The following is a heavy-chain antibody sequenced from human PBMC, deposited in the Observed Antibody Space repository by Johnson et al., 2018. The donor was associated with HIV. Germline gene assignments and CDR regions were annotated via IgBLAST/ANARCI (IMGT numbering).Heavy chain of an antibody. D-gene: IGHD4-17*01. CDR1: GFTFSNYG. V-gene: IGHV3-30*02. J-gene: IGHJ3*02. CDR3: ASLRDAFDI. Sequence: QMQLVESGGGVVQSGGSLRLSCTASGFTFSNYGIHWVRQTPGKGLEWVAFIRSDESNKYYADSVKGRFTISRDNAKNTLFLQMNSLRAEDTAVYYCASLRDAFDIWGQGTMVTVSS. CDR2: IRSDESNK.